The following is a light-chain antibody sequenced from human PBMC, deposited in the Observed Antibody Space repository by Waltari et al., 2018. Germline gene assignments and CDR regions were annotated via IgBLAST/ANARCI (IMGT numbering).Light chain of an antibody. Sequence: QSALTQPASVSGSPGQSITISCTGTTSDVGGYNYVSRYQHHPAKAPKLMIYDVGKRPSGVSNRFSGSKSGNTASLTISGLQAEDEANYYCTSYTSSSTFVVFGGGTKLTVL. CDR2: DVG. CDR1: TSDVGGYNY. CDR3: TSYTSSSTFVV. V-gene: IGLV2-14*03. J-gene: IGLJ2*01.